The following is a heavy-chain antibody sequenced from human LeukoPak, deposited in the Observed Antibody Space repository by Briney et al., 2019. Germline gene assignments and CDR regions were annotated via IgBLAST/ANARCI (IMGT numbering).Heavy chain of an antibody. CDR2: IHYSGST. J-gene: IGHJ4*02. CDR1: GGAISGYY. CDR3: ARLGYCSGGRCPNDY. V-gene: IGHV4-59*08. D-gene: IGHD2-15*01. Sequence: SETLSLTCTVSGGAISGYYWNWIRQPPGKGLEWIGHIHYSGSTNYNPSLKSRVTISVDTSKNQVSLKLSSVTAADTAVYYCARLGYCSGGRCPNDYWGKGTLVTVSS.